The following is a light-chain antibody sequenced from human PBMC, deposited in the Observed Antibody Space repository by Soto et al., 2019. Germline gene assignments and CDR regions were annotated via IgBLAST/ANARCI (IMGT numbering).Light chain of an antibody. CDR2: DAS. J-gene: IGKJ2*01. V-gene: IGKV3-11*01. CDR1: QSVSSY. Sequence: EIVLTQSPATLSLSPGERATLSCRASQSVSSYFAWYQQKPCQAPRLLIYDASNRATGIPARFSGSGSGTDFTLTISSLEPEDFEVYYCQQRSNWPPYTFGQGTKLEIK. CDR3: QQRSNWPPYT.